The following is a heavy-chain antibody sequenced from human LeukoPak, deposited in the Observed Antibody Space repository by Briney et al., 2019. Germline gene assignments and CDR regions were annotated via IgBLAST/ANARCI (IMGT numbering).Heavy chain of an antibody. CDR1: GGSISSYY. Sequence: SETLSLTCTVSGGSISSYYWSWIRQPARKAPEWIGRIYSSGIINYNPSLKSRVTMSLDNSKNQLSPKLSYVTAADTAVYYCARDTGKSGYPDYWGQGTLVTVSS. D-gene: IGHD3-3*01. CDR2: IYSSGII. J-gene: IGHJ4*02. V-gene: IGHV4-4*07. CDR3: ARDTGKSGYPDY.